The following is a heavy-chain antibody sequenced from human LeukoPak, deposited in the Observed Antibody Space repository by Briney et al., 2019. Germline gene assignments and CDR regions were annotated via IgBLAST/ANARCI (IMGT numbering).Heavy chain of an antibody. Sequence: ASVKVSCKASGYTLADYHIHWVRQAPGQGLEWMGYINPANGDTNFAQKFQGRVSMTRDTSISTAHMEVSRLRSDDTAMYYCARDGQFTYGYPHYDFWGQGTLVTVSS. V-gene: IGHV1-2*02. J-gene: IGHJ4*02. CDR3: ARDGQFTYGYPHYDF. D-gene: IGHD5-18*01. CDR1: GYTLADYH. CDR2: INPANGDT.